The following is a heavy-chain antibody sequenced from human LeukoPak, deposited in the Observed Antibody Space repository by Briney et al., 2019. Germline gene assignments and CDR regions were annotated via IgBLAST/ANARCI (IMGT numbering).Heavy chain of an antibody. J-gene: IGHJ4*02. CDR1: GFTFSGSA. D-gene: IGHD6-19*01. V-gene: IGHV3-73*01. Sequence: PGGSLKLSCAASGFTFSGSAMHWVRQAAGEGRGWVGRIRTKANSYATAYDASLKGRFTISRDDTKDTAYLQMNSLKTEDTALYYCTLSVDSSGWDFDNWGQGTLVTVSS. CDR2: IRTKANSYAT. CDR3: TLSVDSSGWDFDN.